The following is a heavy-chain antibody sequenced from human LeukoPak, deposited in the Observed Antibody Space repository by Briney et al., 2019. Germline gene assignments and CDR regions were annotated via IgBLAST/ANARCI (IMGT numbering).Heavy chain of an antibody. CDR2: ISDSEIGT. Sequence: GGSLRLSCAASGFTSSIYAMSWVRQAPGKGLEWVSTISDSEIGTSYADSVKGRFTISRDNSKNTLYLQMNSLRVEDTAVYYCAKDETVAATGGMDVWGQGTTVTVSS. J-gene: IGHJ6*02. V-gene: IGHV3-23*01. D-gene: IGHD6-19*01. CDR3: AKDETVAATGGMDV. CDR1: GFTSSIYA.